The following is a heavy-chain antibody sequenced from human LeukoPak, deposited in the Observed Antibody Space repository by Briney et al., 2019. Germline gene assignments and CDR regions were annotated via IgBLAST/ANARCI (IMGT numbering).Heavy chain of an antibody. J-gene: IGHJ4*02. CDR2: IWYDGSSK. CDR1: GFSFSAYG. V-gene: IGHV3-33*01. D-gene: IGHD6-13*01. Sequence: PGGSLRLSCAASGFSFSAYGVHWFRQAPGKGLEWVAVIWYDGSSKDYADSVKGRFTFSRDNSKNTLYLQMNSLTVEDTAVYYCARSQSSSLIDYWGQGTLVTVSS. CDR3: ARSQSSSLIDY.